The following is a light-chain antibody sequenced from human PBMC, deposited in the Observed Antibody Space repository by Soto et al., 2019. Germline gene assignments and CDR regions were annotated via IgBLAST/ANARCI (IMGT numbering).Light chain of an antibody. J-gene: IGKJ5*01. V-gene: IGKV3-11*01. CDR2: DST. CDR3: QQRNVWPPIT. CDR1: QSIHTS. Sequence: VFTQSPATLSLSPGERATLSCRASQSIHTSLAWYQQKSGKPPRLVIYDSTLRANGVPDRFCGSRSGTEFTLTINSLEPEDFAVYYCQQRNVWPPITFGQGTRLEIK.